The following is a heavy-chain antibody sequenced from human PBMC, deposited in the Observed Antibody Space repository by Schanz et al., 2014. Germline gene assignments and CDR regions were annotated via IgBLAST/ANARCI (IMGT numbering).Heavy chain of an antibody. CDR2: IYSDGRT. V-gene: IGHV3-53*01. CDR3: AKVWKDHRIAGRPGWSDGMDV. J-gene: IGHJ6*02. CDR1: GFTVSSNY. D-gene: IGHD6-6*01. Sequence: EVQLVESGGGLIQPGGSLRLSCVASGFTVSSNYMSWVRQAPGKGLEWVSVIYSDGRTYYGDSVKGRFTISRDNSKNTLYLQMNSLRDEDTAVYYCAKVWKDHRIAGRPGWSDGMDVWGQGTTVTVSS.